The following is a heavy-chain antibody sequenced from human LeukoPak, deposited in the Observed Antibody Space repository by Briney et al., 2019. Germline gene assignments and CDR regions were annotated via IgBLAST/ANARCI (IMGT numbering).Heavy chain of an antibody. Sequence: PGGSLRLSCAASGFTFNKYWLTWVRQAPGKGLEWVANINQDDSQIYYLESVEGRFTITRDNARNSLHLQMNSLRAEDTAIYYCARGYHYSGTYYLCFFDYWGQRTLVTASS. CDR2: INQDDSQI. V-gene: IGHV3-7*01. CDR3: ARGYHYSGTYYLCFFDY. D-gene: IGHD3-10*01. CDR1: GFTFNKYW. J-gene: IGHJ4*02.